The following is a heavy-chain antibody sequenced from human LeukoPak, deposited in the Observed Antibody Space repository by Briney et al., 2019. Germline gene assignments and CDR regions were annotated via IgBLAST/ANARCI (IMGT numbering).Heavy chain of an antibody. CDR1: GFTLSSSV. D-gene: IGHD3-22*01. V-gene: IGHV3-64*01. CDR2: INIEGDNT. Sequence: GGSLRLPCAASGFTLSSSVMHWVRQAPGKGLEYVSGINIEGDNTHYAKSVKDRFTISRDNSKNTLYLQMGSLGAEDMAVYYCAREGHSSGHCGSFDIWGQGTVVTVSS. J-gene: IGHJ3*02. CDR3: AREGHSSGHCGSFDI.